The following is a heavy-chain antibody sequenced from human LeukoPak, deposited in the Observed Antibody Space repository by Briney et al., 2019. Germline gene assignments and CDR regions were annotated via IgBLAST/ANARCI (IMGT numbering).Heavy chain of an antibody. Sequence: ASVKVSCKASGYTFTGYYMHWVRQAPGQGLEWMGRINPNSGGTNYAQKFQGRVTMTRDTSISTAYMELSRLRSDDTAVYYCARIPAPYCSGGSCYSAWFDPWGQGTLVTVSS. CDR3: ARIPAPYCSGGSCYSAWFDP. CDR1: GYTFTGYY. CDR2: INPNSGGT. D-gene: IGHD2-15*01. V-gene: IGHV1-2*06. J-gene: IGHJ5*02.